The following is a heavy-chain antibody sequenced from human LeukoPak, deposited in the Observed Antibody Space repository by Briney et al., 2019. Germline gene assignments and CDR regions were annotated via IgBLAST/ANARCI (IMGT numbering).Heavy chain of an antibody. CDR1: SDSISSSNYY. V-gene: IGHV4-39*01. CDR3: ARQHYDSWSGYYSWFDP. Sequence: SETLSLTCTVSSDSISSSNYYWGWIRQPPGQGLEWIGSIYYSGSSYYNPSLKSRVTISIDTSKSQFSLKLTSVTAADTAVYYCARQHYDSWSGYYSWFDPWGQGTLVTVSS. CDR2: IYYSGSS. D-gene: IGHD3-3*01. J-gene: IGHJ5*02.